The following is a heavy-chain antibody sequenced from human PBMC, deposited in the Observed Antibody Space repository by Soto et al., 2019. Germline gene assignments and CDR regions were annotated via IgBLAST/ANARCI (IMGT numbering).Heavy chain of an antibody. Sequence: GSLRLSCAASGFTFSSYAMSWVRQAPGKGLEWVSIITSDGRTYYAGSVKGRFTISRDNSENTVYLQMNSLRAEDTAVYYCAKDYSTVTTDPLSVVLFDYWGQGALVTVSS. CDR2: ITSDGRT. J-gene: IGHJ4*02. CDR3: AKDYSTVTTDPLSVVLFDY. CDR1: GFTFSSYA. D-gene: IGHD4-17*01. V-gene: IGHV3-23*01.